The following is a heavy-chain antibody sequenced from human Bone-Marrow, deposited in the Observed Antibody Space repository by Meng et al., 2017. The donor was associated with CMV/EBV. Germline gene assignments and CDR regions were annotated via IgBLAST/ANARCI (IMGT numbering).Heavy chain of an antibody. J-gene: IGHJ3*02. Sequence: GGSLRLSGEASGFTFISYWMTWVRQAPGKGLEWVANIKQDGSEKYFVDSVKGRFTISRDNAKNSVYLQMNSLRVEDTAVYYCARLGYCSGGSCYKGQGSLQGVASDIWGQGTMVNV. CDR1: GFTFISYW. D-gene: IGHD2-15*01. CDR3: ARLGYCSGGSCYKGQGSLQGVASDI. CDR2: IKQDGSEK. V-gene: IGHV3-7*01.